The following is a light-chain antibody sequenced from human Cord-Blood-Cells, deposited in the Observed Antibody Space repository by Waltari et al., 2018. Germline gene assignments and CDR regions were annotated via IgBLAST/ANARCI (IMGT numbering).Light chain of an antibody. J-gene: IGKJ2*03. Sequence: AIQMPQPPSSLSASVEHRANITCRASQGIRNDLGWYQQKPGKAPKLLIYAASSLQSGVPSRFSGSGSGTDFTLTISSLQPEDFATYYCLQDYNYPYSFGQGTKLEIK. V-gene: IGKV1-6*01. CDR3: LQDYNYPYS. CDR2: AAS. CDR1: QGIRND.